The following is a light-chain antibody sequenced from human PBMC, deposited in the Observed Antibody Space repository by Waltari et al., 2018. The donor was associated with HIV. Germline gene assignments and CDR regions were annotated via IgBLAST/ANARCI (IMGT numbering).Light chain of an antibody. CDR3: SSYTSSSTKV. J-gene: IGLJ3*02. V-gene: IGLV2-14*03. CDR2: DVS. CDR1: SSDVGGYNN. Sequence: QSALTQPASVSGSPGQSITISCTGTSSDVGGYNNVSWYQQHPGKAPKHMIYDVSNRASGVCNRFSCSKSGKQASLTISGLQAEDEADYYCSSYTSSSTKVFGGGTKLTVL.